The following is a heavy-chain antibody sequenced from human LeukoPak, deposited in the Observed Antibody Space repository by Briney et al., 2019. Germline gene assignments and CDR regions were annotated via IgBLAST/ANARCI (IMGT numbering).Heavy chain of an antibody. J-gene: IGHJ3*02. CDR1: GFTFSSYW. V-gene: IGHV3-7*03. D-gene: IGHD3-10*01. CDR2: IKQDGSEK. Sequence: PGGSLRLSCAASGFTFSSYWMSWVRQAPGKGLEWVANIKQDGSEKYYVDSVKGRFTISRDNAKNSLYLQMNSLRAADTAVYYCAKSNGYGLVDIWGQGTMVTVSS. CDR3: AKSNGYGLVDI.